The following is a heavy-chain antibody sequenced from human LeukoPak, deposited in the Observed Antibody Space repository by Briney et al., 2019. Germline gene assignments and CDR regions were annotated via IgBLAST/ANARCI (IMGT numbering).Heavy chain of an antibody. Sequence: PGGSLRLSCAASGFTFSSYSMNWVRQAPGKGLEWVSSISSSSSSYIYYADSVKGRFTISRDNAKNSLYLQMNSLRAEDTAVYYCAKPTSDGTFYYYGMDVWGQGTTVTVSS. CDR2: ISSSSSSYI. CDR1: GFTFSSYS. J-gene: IGHJ6*02. CDR3: AKPTSDGTFYYYGMDV. V-gene: IGHV3-21*04. D-gene: IGHD6-13*01.